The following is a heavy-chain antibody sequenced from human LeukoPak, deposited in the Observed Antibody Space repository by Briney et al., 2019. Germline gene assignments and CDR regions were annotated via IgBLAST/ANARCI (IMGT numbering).Heavy chain of an antibody. Sequence: PSETLSLTCNVSGGSIRGYYWSWIRQPPGKGLEWIGYIYSSGSTNYNPSLKSRVTMSVDTSKNQFSLKLSSVTAADTAVYYCARYYYGSGSYYRPGFDYWGQGTLVTVSS. CDR3: ARYYYGSGSYYRPGFDY. D-gene: IGHD3-10*01. CDR2: IYSSGST. V-gene: IGHV4-59*12. CDR1: GGSIRGYY. J-gene: IGHJ4*02.